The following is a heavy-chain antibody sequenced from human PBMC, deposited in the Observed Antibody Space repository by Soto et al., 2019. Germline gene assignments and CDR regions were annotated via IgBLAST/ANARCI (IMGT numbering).Heavy chain of an antibody. D-gene: IGHD1-26*01. CDR3: ARGRGGGPFDD. CDR1: GGSISSGGYY. V-gene: IGHV4-31*03. J-gene: IGHJ4*02. CDR2: IYYSGST. Sequence: PSETLSLTCTVSGGSISSGGYYWSWIRQHPGKGLEWIGYIYYSGSTYYNPSLKSRVTISVDTSKNQFSLKLSSVAAADTAVYYGARGRGGGPFDDWGQGTLVTVSS.